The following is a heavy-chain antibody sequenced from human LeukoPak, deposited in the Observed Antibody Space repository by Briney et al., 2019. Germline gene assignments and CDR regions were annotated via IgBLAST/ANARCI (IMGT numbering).Heavy chain of an antibody. CDR3: AKVRITMVRGAIAP. J-gene: IGHJ5*02. CDR1: GGSISSSNW. Sequence: SGTLSLTCAVSGGSISSSNWWSWVRQPPGKGLEWIGEINHSGSTNYNPSLKSRVTILVDTSKNQFSLKLISVTAADTAVYYCAKVRITMVRGAIAPWGQGTLVTVSS. CDR2: INHSGST. D-gene: IGHD3-10*01. V-gene: IGHV4-4*02.